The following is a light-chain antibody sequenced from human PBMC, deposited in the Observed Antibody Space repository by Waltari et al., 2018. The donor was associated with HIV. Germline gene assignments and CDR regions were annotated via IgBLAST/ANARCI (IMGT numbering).Light chain of an antibody. CDR1: SSYLGGYNY. CDR2: DVS. J-gene: IGLJ1*01. CDR3: SSYTSSSTLGV. Sequence: SALTQPAAVSGSPGQAITIPCTGTSSYLGGYNYVPWYQQHPRKAPKLMISDVSHRPSGVSNRFSGSKSCNTASLTISGLQAEDEADYYCSSYTSSSTLGVFGSGTKVTVL. V-gene: IGLV2-14*03.